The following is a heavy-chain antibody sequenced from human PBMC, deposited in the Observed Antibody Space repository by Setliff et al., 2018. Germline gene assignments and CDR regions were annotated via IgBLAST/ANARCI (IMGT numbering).Heavy chain of an antibody. Sequence: SLTCAVSGYSISSGYYWGWIRQPPGKGLEWIGSIYHSGSTYYNPSLKSRVTISVDTSKNQFSLKLSSVTAADTAVYYCARGSGYSSSWYYYYYGMDVWGQGTTVTVSS. CDR3: ARGSGYSSSWYYYYYGMDV. CDR2: IYHSGST. CDR1: GYSISSGYY. J-gene: IGHJ6*02. V-gene: IGHV4-38-2*01. D-gene: IGHD6-13*01.